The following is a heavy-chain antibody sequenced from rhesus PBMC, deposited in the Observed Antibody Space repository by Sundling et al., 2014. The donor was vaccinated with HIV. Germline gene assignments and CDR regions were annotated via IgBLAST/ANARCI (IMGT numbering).Heavy chain of an antibody. CDR1: GGSISSNF. J-gene: IGHJ5-1*01. CDR3: AIRRAVVSSGGFDV. D-gene: IGHD2-39*02. Sequence: QVQLQESGPGLVKPSETLSLTCAVSGGSISSNFWSWIRQPPGKGLEWIGRISGAGGNTDYNPSLKSRVTISTDTSKNQFSLKLTSVTAADTAVYYCAIRRAVVSSGGFDVWGPGVFVTVSS. CDR2: ISGAGGNT. V-gene: IGHV4-173*01.